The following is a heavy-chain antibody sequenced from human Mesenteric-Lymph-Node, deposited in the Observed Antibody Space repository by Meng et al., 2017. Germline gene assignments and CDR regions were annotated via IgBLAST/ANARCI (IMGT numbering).Heavy chain of an antibody. V-gene: IGHV3-33*01. J-gene: IGHJ4*02. Sequence: GESLKISCAASGFTFSSYGMHWVRQAPGKGLEWVAVIWYDGSNKYYADSVKGRFTISRDNSKNTLYLQMNSLRAEDTAVYYCARDSYSSSWSGAWVFDYWGQGTLVTVSS. CDR3: ARDSYSSSWSGAWVFDY. CDR2: IWYDGSNK. D-gene: IGHD6-13*01. CDR1: GFTFSSYG.